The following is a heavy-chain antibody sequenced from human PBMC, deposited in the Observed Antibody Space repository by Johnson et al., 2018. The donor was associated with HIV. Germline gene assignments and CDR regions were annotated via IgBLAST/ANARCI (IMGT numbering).Heavy chain of an antibody. CDR2: ISYDGSNK. CDR3: ARDSTAGPDKGLDYVGAFDI. CDR1: GFTFSSYA. D-gene: IGHD4-17*01. J-gene: IGHJ3*02. Sequence: QVQLVESGGGVVQPGRSLGLSCAASGFTFSSYAMHWVRQAPGKGLEWVAVISYDGSNKYYADSVKGRFTISRDISKNTLYLQMNSLRAEDTAVYYCARDSTAGPDKGLDYVGAFDIWGQGTMVTVSS. V-gene: IGHV3-30-3*01.